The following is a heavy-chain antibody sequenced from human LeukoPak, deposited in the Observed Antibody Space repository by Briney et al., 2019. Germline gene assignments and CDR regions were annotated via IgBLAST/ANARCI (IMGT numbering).Heavy chain of an antibody. CDR2: ISSSSSYI. CDR3: ARVSCSGGSCPYYFDY. CDR1: GFTFSSYS. V-gene: IGHV3-21*01. Sequence: TAGGSLRLSCAASGFTFSSYSMNWVRQAPGKGLEWVSSISSSSSYIYYADSVKGRFTISRDNAKNSLYLQMNSLRAEDTAVYYCARVSCSGGSCPYYFDYWGQGTLVTVSS. D-gene: IGHD2-15*01. J-gene: IGHJ4*02.